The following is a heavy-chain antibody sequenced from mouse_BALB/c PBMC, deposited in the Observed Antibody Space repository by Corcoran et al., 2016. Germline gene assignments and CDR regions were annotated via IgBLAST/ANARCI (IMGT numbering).Heavy chain of an antibody. CDR3: ARESDYGAMDY. V-gene: IGHV1S136*01. Sequence: EVQLQQSGPELVKPGASVKMSCKASGYTFTSYVMHWVKQKPGQGLEWIGYINPYNDGTKYNEKFKGKATLTSDKSSSTAFMELSSLTSEDSAVYYCARESDYGAMDYWGQGTSVTVSS. J-gene: IGHJ4*01. CDR1: GYTFTSYV. CDR2: INPYNDGT. D-gene: IGHD1-1*02.